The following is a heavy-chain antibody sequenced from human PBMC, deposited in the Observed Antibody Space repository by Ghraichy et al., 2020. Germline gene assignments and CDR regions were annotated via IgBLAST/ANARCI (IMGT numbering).Heavy chain of an antibody. CDR1: GFIFTNYA. V-gene: IGHV3-23*01. Sequence: EGSLRLSCAASGFIFTNYAMTWVRQAPGKGLEWVSAISGSGGSSYYADSVKGPFTISRDNSRNTLYLQMNSLRAEDTAVYYCAKLRGMVQITSPIHYYGLDVWGQGPTVAVSS. J-gene: IGHJ6*02. CDR2: ISGSGGSS. CDR3: AKLRGMVQITSPIHYYGLDV. D-gene: IGHD2-2*01.